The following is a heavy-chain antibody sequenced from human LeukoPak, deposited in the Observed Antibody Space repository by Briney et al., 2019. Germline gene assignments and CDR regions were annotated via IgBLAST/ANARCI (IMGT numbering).Heavy chain of an antibody. V-gene: IGHV1-18*01. CDR3: ARDIADTAMARDHFFSD. Sequence: GASVKVSCKASGYTFTSYGISWVRQAPGQGLEWMGWISAYNGNTNYAQKLQGRVTMTTDTSTSTAYMELRSLRSDDTAVYYYARDIADTAMARDHFFSDWGQGTLVTVSS. CDR1: GYTFTSYG. D-gene: IGHD5-18*01. CDR2: ISAYNGNT. J-gene: IGHJ4*02.